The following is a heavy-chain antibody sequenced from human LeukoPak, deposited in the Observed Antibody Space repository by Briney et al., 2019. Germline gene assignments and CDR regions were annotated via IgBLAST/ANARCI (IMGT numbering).Heavy chain of an antibody. CDR3: ARDNIAVAAADAFDI. CDR2: IIPILGIA. CDR1: GGTFSSYA. V-gene: IGHV1-69*04. Sequence: SVKVSCKASGGTFSSYAISWVRQAPGQGLEWMGRIIPILGIANYAQKFQGRVTITADKSTSTAYMELSSLRSEDTAVYYCARDNIAVAAADAFDIWGQGTMVTVSS. J-gene: IGHJ3*02. D-gene: IGHD6-19*01.